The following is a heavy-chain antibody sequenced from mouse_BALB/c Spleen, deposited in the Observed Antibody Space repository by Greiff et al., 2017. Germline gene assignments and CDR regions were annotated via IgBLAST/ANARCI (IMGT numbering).Heavy chain of an antibody. CDR3: ARDDVNYRFDY. CDR2: ISNGAGST. V-gene: IGHV5-17*02. Sequence: DVQLVESGGGLVQPGGSRKLSCAASGFTFSSFGMHWVRQAPGKGLEWVAYISNGAGSTYYPDTVKGRFTISRDNAKNTLYLELSSLRSEDTAMYDCARDDVNYRFDYWGQGTTLTVSS. CDR1: GFTFSSFG. J-gene: IGHJ2*01. D-gene: IGHD2-3*01.